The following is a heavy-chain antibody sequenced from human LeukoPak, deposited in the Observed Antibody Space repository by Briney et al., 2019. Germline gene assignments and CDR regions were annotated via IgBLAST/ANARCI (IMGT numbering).Heavy chain of an antibody. CDR1: GLTFSRFW. CDR2: INEDGSEK. D-gene: IGHD3-16*01. V-gene: IGHV3-7*01. Sequence: GGSLRLSCAVSGLTFSRFWLSWVRQPPGKGLEWVADINEDGSEKYYVDSVKGRFTISRDNAKNSLYLQMHSLTAEDTALYYCTGETYYFDYWGQGTLVTVSS. CDR3: TGETYYFDY. J-gene: IGHJ4*02.